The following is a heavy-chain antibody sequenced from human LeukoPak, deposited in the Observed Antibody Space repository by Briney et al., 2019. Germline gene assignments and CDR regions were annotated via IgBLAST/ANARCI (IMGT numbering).Heavy chain of an antibody. CDR3: ARDFSRGVSSRPIDY. Sequence: GGSLRLSCAASGFTFSSYSMNWVRQAPGKGLEWVSYISSSSSTIYYADSVKGRFTISRDNAKNSLYLQMNSLRAEDTAVYYCARDFSRGVSSRPIDYWGQGTLVTVSS. D-gene: IGHD6-13*01. V-gene: IGHV3-48*04. J-gene: IGHJ4*02. CDR1: GFTFSSYS. CDR2: ISSSSSTI.